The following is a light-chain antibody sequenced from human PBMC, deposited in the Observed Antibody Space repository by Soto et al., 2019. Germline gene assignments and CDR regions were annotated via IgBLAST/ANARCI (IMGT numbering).Light chain of an antibody. CDR1: SSNIGSNF. Sequence: QSVLTQPPSASGTPGQSVTISCSGSSSNIGSNFVNWYQQLPGTAPKLLIYTNNQRPSGVPDRFSGSKSGTSASLAISGLQSEDEADYHCAAWNDSLNGPLFGGGTKLNVL. CDR2: TNN. J-gene: IGLJ3*02. CDR3: AAWNDSLNGPL. V-gene: IGLV1-44*01.